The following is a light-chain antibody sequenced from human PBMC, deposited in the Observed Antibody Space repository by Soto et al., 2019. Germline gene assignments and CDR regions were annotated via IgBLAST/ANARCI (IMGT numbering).Light chain of an antibody. V-gene: IGKV1-33*01. CDR1: QDISNS. CDR2: DAS. J-gene: IGKJ4*01. Sequence: DIQMTQSPSSLSASVGDRVTITCQSSQDISNSLNWYQQKPGEAPKLLIYDASNLETGVPSRFSGSGSGADFNFTISSLQPEDIATYYCQQYDNLPLTFGGGTNVEIK. CDR3: QQYDNLPLT.